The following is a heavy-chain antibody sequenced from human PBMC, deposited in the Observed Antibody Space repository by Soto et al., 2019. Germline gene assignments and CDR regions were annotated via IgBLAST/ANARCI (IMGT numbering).Heavy chain of an antibody. CDR1: GFSFSLYA. D-gene: IGHD3-22*01. Sequence: PGGSLRLSCAASGFSFSLYAMSWVRQAPGKGLEWVSSLSNTGDSTYYEDSVKGRFTIFRDNSKNTLYLQMNSLRAEDTAIYYCARDADSSDNWDAFDIWGQGTVVTVS. V-gene: IGHV3-23*01. CDR2: LSNTGDST. CDR3: ARDADSSDNWDAFDI. J-gene: IGHJ3*02.